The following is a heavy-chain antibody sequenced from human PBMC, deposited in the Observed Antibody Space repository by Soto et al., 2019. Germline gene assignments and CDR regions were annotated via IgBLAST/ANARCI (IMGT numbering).Heavy chain of an antibody. D-gene: IGHD2-21*02. J-gene: IGHJ6*02. CDR2: IYWDDDK. V-gene: IGHV2-5*02. CDR1: GFSPNTGGLG. Sequence: QITLKESGPTLVKPTQTLTLTCTFSGFSPNTGGLGVGWIRQPPGKALEWLALIYWDDDKRYSPSLKSRLSITKDTSNNQLVLTITNMDPVDTATYYCTPSRCGGDCLRSYSSHYYYGMDVWGQGTTVTVSS. CDR3: TPSRCGGDCLRSYSSHYYYGMDV.